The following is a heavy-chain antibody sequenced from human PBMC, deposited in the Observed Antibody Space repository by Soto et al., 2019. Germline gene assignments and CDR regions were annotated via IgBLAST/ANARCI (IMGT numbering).Heavy chain of an antibody. J-gene: IGHJ5*02. D-gene: IGHD3-10*01. CDR3: THVPSYYQYKWFDP. V-gene: IGHV2-5*02. CDR1: WFSLTTRGVG. Sequence: QITLKESGPTLVKPTQTLTLTCTFSWFSLTTRGVGVGWIRQPPGKALECLALIYWDDDKRYSPSMQSRLSITTDTSKHQVVLTMTNVDPVDIAKYYCTHVPSYYQYKWFDPWGQGTLVSVST. CDR2: IYWDDDK.